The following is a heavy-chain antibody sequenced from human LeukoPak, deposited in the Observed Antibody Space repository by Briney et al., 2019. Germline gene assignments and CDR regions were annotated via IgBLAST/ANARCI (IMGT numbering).Heavy chain of an antibody. CDR3: ARASRGVAPNFDS. V-gene: IGHV4-61*02. CDR2: IYTSGST. CDR1: GGSISSGSYY. D-gene: IGHD5-12*01. J-gene: IGHJ4*02. Sequence: SETLSLTCTVSGGSISSGSYYWSWIRQPAGKGLEWIGRIYTSGSTNYNPSLKSRVTISVDTSKNQFSLKLSSVTAADTAVYYCARASRGVAPNFDSWGQGTLVTVSS.